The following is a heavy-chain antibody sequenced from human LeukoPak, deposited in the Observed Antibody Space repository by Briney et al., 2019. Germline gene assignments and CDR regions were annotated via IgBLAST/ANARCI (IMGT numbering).Heavy chain of an antibody. V-gene: IGHV4-59*01. Sequence: SETLSLTCTVSGGSISRYYWSWIRQPPGKGLEWIGYIYYSGSTNYNPSPKSRVAISVDTSKNQFSLKLSSVTAADTAVYYCARVDGGTVTTNYYYYMDVWGKGTTVTVS. CDR1: GGSISRYY. J-gene: IGHJ6*03. CDR2: IYYSGST. D-gene: IGHD4-11*01. CDR3: ARVDGGTVTTNYYYYMDV.